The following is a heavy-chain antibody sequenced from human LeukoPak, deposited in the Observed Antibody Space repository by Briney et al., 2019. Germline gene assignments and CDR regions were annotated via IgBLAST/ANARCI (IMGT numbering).Heavy chain of an antibody. CDR1: GFTFSSYG. D-gene: IGHD6-13*01. CDR2: ISYDGSNK. V-gene: IGHV3-30*03. CDR3: ARDSGPAAGSDYYYGMDV. Sequence: PGGSLRLSCAASGFTFSSYGMHWVRQAPGKGLEWVAVISYDGSNKYYADSVKGRFTISRDNSKNTLYLQMNSLRAEDTAVYYCARDSGPAAGSDYYYGMDVWGQGTTVTVSS. J-gene: IGHJ6*02.